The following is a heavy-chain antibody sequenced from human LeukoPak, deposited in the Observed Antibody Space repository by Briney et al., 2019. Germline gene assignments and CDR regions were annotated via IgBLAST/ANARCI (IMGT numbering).Heavy chain of an antibody. V-gene: IGHV1-24*01. D-gene: IGHD1-26*01. J-gene: IGHJ1*01. CDR2: FDPEDGET. CDR1: GYTLTELS. Sequence: GASVKVSCKVSGYTLTELSMHWVRQAPGKGLEWMGGFDPEDGETIYAQKFQGRVTMTEDTPTDTAYMELSSLRSEDTAVYYCATTGGCYTHRYAEYFQHWGQGTLVTVSS. CDR3: ATTGGCYTHRYAEYFQH.